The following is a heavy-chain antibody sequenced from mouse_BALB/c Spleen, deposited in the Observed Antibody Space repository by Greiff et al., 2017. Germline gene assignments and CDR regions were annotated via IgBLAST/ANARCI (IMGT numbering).Heavy chain of an antibody. Sequence: EVQRVESGGGLVKPGGSLKLSCAASGFTFSSYTMSWVRQTPEKRLEWVATISSGGGNTYYPDSVKGRFTISRDNAKNNLYLQMSSLRSEDTALYYCARLPMDYWGQGTSVTVSS. CDR2: ISSGGGNT. CDR1: GFTFSSYT. J-gene: IGHJ4*01. CDR3: ARLPMDY. V-gene: IGHV5-9*03.